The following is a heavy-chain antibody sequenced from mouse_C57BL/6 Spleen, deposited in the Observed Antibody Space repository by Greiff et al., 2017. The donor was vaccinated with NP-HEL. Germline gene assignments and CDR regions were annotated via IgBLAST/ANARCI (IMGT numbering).Heavy chain of an antibody. CDR3: ARGLRPAWYFDV. J-gene: IGHJ1*03. Sequence: ESGPGLVKPSQSLSLTCSVTGYSITSGYYWNWIRQFPGNKLEWMGYISYDGSNNYNPSLKNRISITRDTSKNQFFLKLNSVTTEDTATYYCARGLRPAWYFDVWGTGTTVTVSS. CDR2: ISYDGSN. V-gene: IGHV3-6*01. D-gene: IGHD2-2*01. CDR1: GYSITSGYY.